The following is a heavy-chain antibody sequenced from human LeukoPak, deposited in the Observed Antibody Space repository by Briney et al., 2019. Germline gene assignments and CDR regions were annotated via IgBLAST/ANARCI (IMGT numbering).Heavy chain of an antibody. J-gene: IGHJ4*01. CDR2: IRSKANSYAT. CDR3: TSHYYGSESPMVFDY. D-gene: IGHD3-10*01. Sequence: GGSLKLSCAASGFTFSGSAMHWVRQASGKGLEWVGRIRSKANSYATAYAASVKGRFTISRDDSKNTAYLQMNSLKTEDTAVYYYTSHYYGSESPMVFDYWGQGTLVTVSS. V-gene: IGHV3-73*01. CDR1: GFTFSGSA.